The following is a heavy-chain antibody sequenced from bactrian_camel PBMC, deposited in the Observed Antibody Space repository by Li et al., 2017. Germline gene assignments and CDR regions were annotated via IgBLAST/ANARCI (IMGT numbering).Heavy chain of an antibody. J-gene: IGHJ6*01. CDR1: GFSFEDAD. CDR2: ISGGDA. D-gene: IGHD2*01. Sequence: DVQLVESGGGSVQAGETLRLSCTASGFSFEDADMAWYRQAPGNECDLVATISGGDAYYGDSVKGRFSVDQDDAKNTLYLQLNSLKTEDTAMYYCAKDPQSYHSGGYFSVDFGYWGQGTQVTVS. V-gene: IGHV3-1*01. CDR3: AKDPQSYHSGGYFSVDFGY.